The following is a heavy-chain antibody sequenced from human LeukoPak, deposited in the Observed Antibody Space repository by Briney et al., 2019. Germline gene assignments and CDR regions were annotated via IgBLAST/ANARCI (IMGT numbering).Heavy chain of an antibody. J-gene: IGHJ4*02. Sequence: GGSLRLSCAASGFTFSTYSMNWVRQAPGKGLEWVSSIATSSDYIYYAGSLKGRFTISRDNAKNSLYLHMNSLRPDDTAVYYCARATVVTARLFDYWGQGTLVTVSS. CDR2: IATSSDYI. D-gene: IGHD2-21*02. CDR3: ARATVVTARLFDY. V-gene: IGHV3-21*06. CDR1: GFTFSTYS.